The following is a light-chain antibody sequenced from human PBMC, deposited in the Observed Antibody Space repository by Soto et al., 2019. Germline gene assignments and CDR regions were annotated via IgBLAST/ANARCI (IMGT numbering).Light chain of an antibody. CDR2: SNN. V-gene: IGLV1-44*01. CDR1: SSNIGSNT. J-gene: IGLJ1*01. CDR3: ASWEDSLNGFYV. Sequence: QSVLTQPPSASGTPGQRVTLSCSGSSSNIGSNTVNWYQQLPGTAPKLHIYSNNQRPSGVPDRFSGSKSGTSASLAISGLQSADEADYYCASWEDSLNGFYVFGPGTKLTVL.